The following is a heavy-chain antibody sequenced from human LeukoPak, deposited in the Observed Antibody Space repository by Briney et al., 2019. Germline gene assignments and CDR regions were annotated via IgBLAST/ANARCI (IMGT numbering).Heavy chain of an antibody. Sequence: KPSETLSLTCTVSGGSVSSGSYYWSCIRQPPGKVLEWIGYIYYSGSTNYNPSLKSRVTISVDTSKNQFSLKLSSVTAADTAVYYCARGGYGEYYYDSSGYYLFDYWGQGTLVTVSS. CDR1: GGSVSSGSYY. D-gene: IGHD3-22*01. CDR3: ARGGYGEYYYDSSGYYLFDY. J-gene: IGHJ4*02. V-gene: IGHV4-61*01. CDR2: IYYSGST.